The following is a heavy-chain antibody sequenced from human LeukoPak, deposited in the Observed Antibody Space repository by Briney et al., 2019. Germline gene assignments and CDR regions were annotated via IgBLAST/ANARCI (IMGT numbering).Heavy chain of an antibody. D-gene: IGHD6-19*01. CDR2: IYYSGST. J-gene: IGHJ4*02. Sequence: SETLSLTCTVSGGSTSSYYWSWIRQPPGKGLEWIGYIYYSGSTNYNPSLKSRVTISVDTSKNQFSLKLSSVTAADTAVYYCARVGSSGWYNYFDYWGQGTLVTVSS. CDR1: GGSTSSYY. CDR3: ARVGSSGWYNYFDY. V-gene: IGHV4-59*01.